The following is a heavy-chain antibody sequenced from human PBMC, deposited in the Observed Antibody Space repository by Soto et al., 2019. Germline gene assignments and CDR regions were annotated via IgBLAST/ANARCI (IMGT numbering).Heavy chain of an antibody. V-gene: IGHV3-23*01. Sequence: SLTLSISASGFKFSNYAMSWVRQAPRKGLEWVSLISATGGGTYYADSVKGRFTISRDNSHTTLYLQVHILTAEDTAFSYCGKDRREGGTSAFFFAFWGKGAQVTVS. CDR2: ISATGGGT. CDR1: GFKFSNYA. D-gene: IGHD3-16*01. CDR3: GKDRREGGTSAFFFAF. J-gene: IGHJ4*02.